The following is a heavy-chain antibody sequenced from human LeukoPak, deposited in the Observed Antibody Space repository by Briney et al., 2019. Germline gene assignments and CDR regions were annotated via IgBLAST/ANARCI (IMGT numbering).Heavy chain of an antibody. D-gene: IGHD1-14*01. CDR2: IYTGGNT. J-gene: IGHJ4*02. Sequence: SQTLSLTCTVSGDSMSSDNYYWSWIRQPAGKGLEWIGRIYTGGNTNYNPSLKSRVTISVDTSRNQFSLELNSVTAADTAVYYCARGLGTTNFDYWGQGTLVTVSS. V-gene: IGHV4-61*02. CDR3: ARGLGTTNFDY. CDR1: GDSMSSDNYY.